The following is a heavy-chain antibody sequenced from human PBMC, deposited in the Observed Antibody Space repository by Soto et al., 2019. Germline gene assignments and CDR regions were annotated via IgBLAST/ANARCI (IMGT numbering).Heavy chain of an antibody. V-gene: IGHV4-34*01. J-gene: IGHJ4*02. D-gene: IGHD6-6*01. CDR1: GGSFSGYY. CDR2: INHSGST. CDR3: ARRRGSSFY. Sequence: SETLSLTCAVYGGSFSGYYWSWIRQPPGKGLEWIGEINHSGSTNYNPSLKSRVTISVDTSKNQFSLKLSSVTAADTAVYYCARRRGSSFYWGQGTLVTVSS.